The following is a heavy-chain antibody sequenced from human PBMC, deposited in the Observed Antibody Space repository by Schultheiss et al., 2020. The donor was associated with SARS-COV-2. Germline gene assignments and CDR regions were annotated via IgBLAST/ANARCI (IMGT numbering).Heavy chain of an antibody. D-gene: IGHD3-16*01. CDR1: GFTLTNY. CDR3: ARVLGLYLGESIDY. Sequence: GGSLRLSCAASGFTLTNYLGKGLEWVSVISGTGGHTYYADSVKGRFTISRDNSKNTLYLQMDSLRAEDTAVYYCARVLGLYLGESIDYWGQGTLVTVSS. J-gene: IGHJ4*02. CDR2: ISGTGGHT. V-gene: IGHV3-23*01.